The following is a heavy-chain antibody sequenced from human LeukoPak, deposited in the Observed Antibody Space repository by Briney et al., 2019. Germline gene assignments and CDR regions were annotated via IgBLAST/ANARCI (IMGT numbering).Heavy chain of an antibody. V-gene: IGHV1-46*01. Sequence: ASVKVSCKASGYTFTSYYMHWVRQAPGQGLEWMGIINPSGGSTSYAQKFQGRVTMTEDTSTDTAYMELSSLRSEDTAVYYCATGATVEALRYFDWLLLGYWGQGTLVTVSS. D-gene: IGHD3-9*01. J-gene: IGHJ4*02. CDR2: INPSGGST. CDR3: ATGATVEALRYFDWLLLGY. CDR1: GYTFTSYY.